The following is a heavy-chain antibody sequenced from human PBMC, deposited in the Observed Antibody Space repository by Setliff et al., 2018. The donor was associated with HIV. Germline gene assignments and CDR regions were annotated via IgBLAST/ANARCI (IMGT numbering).Heavy chain of an antibody. Sequence: ASVKVSCKASGYTFTGYYMHWVRQAPGQGLEWMGWINPNSGGTTYAQKFQGRVTMTRDTSISTAYMEVSRLRSDDTAVYYCARDYCSSCGWYEYSYYGMDVWGQGTTVTVSS. V-gene: IGHV1-2*02. D-gene: IGHD2-2*01. CDR1: GYTFTGYY. J-gene: IGHJ6*02. CDR3: ARDYCSSCGWYEYSYYGMDV. CDR2: INPNSGGT.